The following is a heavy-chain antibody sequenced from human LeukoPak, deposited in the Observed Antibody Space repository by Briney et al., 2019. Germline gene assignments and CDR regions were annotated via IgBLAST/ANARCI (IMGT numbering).Heavy chain of an antibody. V-gene: IGHV1-3*01. J-gene: IGHJ3*02. CDR1: GFTFTSYA. CDR2: INAGNGNT. Sequence: GGSLRLSCAVSGFTFTSYAMHWVRQAPGQRLEWMGWINAGNGNTKYSQKFQGRVTITRDTSASTAYMELSSLRSEDAAVYYCARAPLYSGSYYGGNAFDIWGQGTMVTVSS. CDR3: ARAPLYSGSYYGGNAFDI. D-gene: IGHD1-26*01.